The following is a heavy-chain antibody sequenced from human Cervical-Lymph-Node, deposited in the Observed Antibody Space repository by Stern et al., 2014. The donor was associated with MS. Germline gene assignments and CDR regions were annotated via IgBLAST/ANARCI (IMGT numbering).Heavy chain of an antibody. V-gene: IGHV4-31*03. CDR1: GDSINSGGHY. CDR2: IYNSGDT. CDR3: ASRWSGTYYGQNWFDP. D-gene: IGHD1-26*01. J-gene: IGHJ5*02. Sequence: QVQLQESGPGLVKPSQTLSLTCTVSGDSINSGGHYWSWIRQRPGKGLEWIGYIYNSGDTFYSPSLKGRVTISLDTSKNQFSLTLSSVTAADTAIYYCASRWSGTYYGQNWFDPWGQGILVTVSS.